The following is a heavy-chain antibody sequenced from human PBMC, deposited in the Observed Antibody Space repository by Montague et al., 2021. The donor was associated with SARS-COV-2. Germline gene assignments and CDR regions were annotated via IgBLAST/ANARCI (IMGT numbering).Heavy chain of an antibody. CDR3: ARAFVVVMAIDAFDI. D-gene: IGHD2-21*01. V-gene: IGHV4-31*03. CDR1: GGSISSGGYY. Sequence: TLSLTCTVSGGSISSGGYYWSWIRQHPGKGLEWIGYIYYSGSTYYNPSLKSRVTISVDTSKNQLALKLSSVTAADTAVYDCARAFVVVMAIDAFDIWGQGTMVTVSS. J-gene: IGHJ3*02. CDR2: IYYSGST.